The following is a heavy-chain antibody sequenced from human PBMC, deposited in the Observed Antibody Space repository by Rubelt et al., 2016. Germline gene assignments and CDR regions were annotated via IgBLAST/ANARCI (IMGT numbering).Heavy chain of an antibody. Sequence: QVQLQQWGAGLLKPSETLSLTCAVYGGSFSGYYWSWIRQPPGKGLEWIGEINHSGSTNFNPHLKGVVTIAGDRSKNQLCLMRSAVDAADTAVYDCASLRGGGYSQSSYWGQGTLVTVSS. J-gene: IGHJ4*02. CDR3: ASLRGGGYSQSSY. CDR1: GGSFSGYY. CDR2: INHSGST. D-gene: IGHD5-18*01. V-gene: IGHV4-34*01.